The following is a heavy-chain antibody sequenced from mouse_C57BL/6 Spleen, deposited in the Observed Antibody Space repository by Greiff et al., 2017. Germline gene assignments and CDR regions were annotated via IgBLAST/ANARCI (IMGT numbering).Heavy chain of an antibody. V-gene: IGHV1-19*01. D-gene: IGHD2-4*01. J-gene: IGHJ3*01. CDR2: INPYNGGT. CDR1: GYTFTDYY. CDR3: ARPYDYDDAAWFAY. Sequence: EVQLQQSGPVLVKPGASVKMSCKASGYTFTDYYMNWVKQSHGKSLEWIVVINPYNGGTSYNQQFKGKGTLTVDKSSRTAYMELNSLTSEDSAVYYWARPYDYDDAAWFAYWGQGTLVTVSA.